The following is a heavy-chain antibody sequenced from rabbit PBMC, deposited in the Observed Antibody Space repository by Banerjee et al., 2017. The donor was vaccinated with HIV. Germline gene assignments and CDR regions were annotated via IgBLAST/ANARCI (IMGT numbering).Heavy chain of an antibody. Sequence: QEQLVESGGGLVQPEGSLTLTCTASGFSFSSSYYMCWVRQAPGKGLEWIACIYAGSSGSTYYASWAKGRFTISKTSSTTVTLQMTSLTAADTATYFCARDPRYAGDAGYGDAYGMDLWGPGTLVTVS. V-gene: IGHV1S45*01. CDR3: ARDPRYAGDAGYGDAYGMDL. D-gene: IGHD4-2*01. CDR1: GFSFSSSYY. CDR2: IYAGSSGST. J-gene: IGHJ6*01.